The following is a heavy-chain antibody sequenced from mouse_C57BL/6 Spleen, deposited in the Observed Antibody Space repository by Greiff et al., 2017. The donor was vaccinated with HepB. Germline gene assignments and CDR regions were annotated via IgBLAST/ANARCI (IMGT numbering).Heavy chain of an antibody. CDR2: IWSGGST. J-gene: IGHJ3*01. CDR3: AIYDGYHLAY. D-gene: IGHD2-3*01. Sequence: QVQLKESGPGLVQPSQSLSITCTVSGFSLTSYGVHWVRQSPGKGLEWLGVIWSGGSTDYNAAFISRLSISKDNSKSQVFFKMNSLQADDTAIYYCAIYDGYHLAYGGQGTLVTVSA. V-gene: IGHV2-2*01. CDR1: GFSLTSYG.